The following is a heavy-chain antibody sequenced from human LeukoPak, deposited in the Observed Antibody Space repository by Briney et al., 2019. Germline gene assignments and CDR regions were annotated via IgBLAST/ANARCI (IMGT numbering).Heavy chain of an antibody. CDR1: GFTFSSYS. CDR2: ISSSSNYI. Sequence: GGSLRLSCAGSGFTFSSYSMNWVRQAPGKGLEWVSSISSSSNYIYYADSVKGRFTISRDNAKNSLSLQMSSLRAEDTAVYYCARGTAAAAWFDPWGQGTLVTVSS. CDR3: ARGTAAAAWFDP. D-gene: IGHD6-13*01. J-gene: IGHJ5*02. V-gene: IGHV3-21*01.